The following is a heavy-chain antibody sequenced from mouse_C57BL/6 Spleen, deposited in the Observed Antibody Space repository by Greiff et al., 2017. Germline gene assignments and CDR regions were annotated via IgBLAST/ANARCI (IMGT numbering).Heavy chain of an antibody. CDR2: IDPSDSET. J-gene: IGHJ1*03. CDR3: ARRAGVGYFDV. D-gene: IGHD1-3*01. Sequence: QVQLQQSGAELVRPGSSVKLSCKASGYTFTSYWMHWVKQRPIQGLEWIGNIDPSDSETHYNQKFKDKATLTVDKSSSTAYMQLSSLTSEDSAVYYCARRAGVGYFDVWGTGTTVTVSS. V-gene: IGHV1-52*01. CDR1: GYTFTSYW.